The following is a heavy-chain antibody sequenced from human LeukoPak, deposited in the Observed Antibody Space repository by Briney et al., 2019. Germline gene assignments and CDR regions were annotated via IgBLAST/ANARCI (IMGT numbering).Heavy chain of an antibody. CDR3: ARLQPGSYYNWFDP. D-gene: IGHD3-10*01. CDR1: GGSISSSSYY. CDR2: IYYSGST. Sequence: PSETLSLTCTVSGGSISSSSYYWGWIRQPPGKGLEWIGYIYYSGSTNYNPSLKSRVTISVDTSKNQFSLKLSSVTAADTAVYYCARLQPGSYYNWFDPWGQGTLVTVSS. J-gene: IGHJ5*02. V-gene: IGHV4-61*05.